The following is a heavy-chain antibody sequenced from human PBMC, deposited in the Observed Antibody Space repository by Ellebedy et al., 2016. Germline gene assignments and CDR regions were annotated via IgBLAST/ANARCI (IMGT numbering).Heavy chain of an antibody. D-gene: IGHD3-10*01. CDR3: AWIMVRGPGDV. CDR1: GFSLNNARMG. V-gene: IGHV2-26*04. J-gene: IGHJ6*04. CDR2: IFSNDEK. Sequence: SGPTLVKPTETLTLTCTVSGFSLNNARMGVSWIRQPPGKALEWLAHIFSNDEKSYRTSLKSRLTISEDTSKSQVVLTMTNMDPVDTATYYCAWIMVRGPGDVWGKGTTVTVSS.